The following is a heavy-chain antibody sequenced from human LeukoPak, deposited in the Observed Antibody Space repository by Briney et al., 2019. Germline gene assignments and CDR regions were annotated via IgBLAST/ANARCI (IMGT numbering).Heavy chain of an antibody. CDR2: INPNSGGT. V-gene: IGHV1-2*02. CDR1: GYTFTGYY. J-gene: IGHJ4*02. CDR3: ARPVENGPLVIDY. D-gene: IGHD1-14*01. Sequence: GASVKVSCKASGYTFTGYYMHWVRQAPGQGLEWMGWINPNSGGTNYAQKFQGRVTMTRDTSISTAYMELSSLSSDDMAVYYCARPVENGPLVIDYWGQGTLVTVSS.